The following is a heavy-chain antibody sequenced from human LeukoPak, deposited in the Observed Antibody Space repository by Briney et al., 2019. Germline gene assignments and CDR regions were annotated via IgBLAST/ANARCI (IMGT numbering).Heavy chain of an antibody. D-gene: IGHD6-19*01. V-gene: IGHV1-8*01. CDR3: AGAVAGGTDFYGMDV. J-gene: IGHJ6*02. CDR2: MNPNSGNT. Sequence: ASVKVSCKASGYTFTSYDINWVRQATGQGLEWMGWMNPNSGNTGYAQKFQGRVTMTRNTSISTAYMELSSLRSEDTAVYYCAGAVAGGTDFYGMDVWGQGTTVTVSS. CDR1: GYTFTSYD.